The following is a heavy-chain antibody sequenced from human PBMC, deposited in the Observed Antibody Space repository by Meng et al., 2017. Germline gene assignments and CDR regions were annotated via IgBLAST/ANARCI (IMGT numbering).Heavy chain of an antibody. D-gene: IGHD6-13*01. CDR2: IYSGGST. V-gene: IGHV3-66*04. Sequence: GESLKISCAASGFTVSSNYMSWVRQAPGKGLEWVSVIYSGGSTYYADSVKGRFTISRDNSKNTLYLQMNSLRAEDTAVYYCAKQEQQLVLWYYGMDVWGQGTTVTVSS. J-gene: IGHJ6*02. CDR3: AKQEQQLVLWYYGMDV. CDR1: GFTVSSNY.